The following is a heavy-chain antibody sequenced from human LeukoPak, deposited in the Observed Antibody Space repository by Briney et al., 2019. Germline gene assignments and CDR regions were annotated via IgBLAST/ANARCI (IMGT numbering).Heavy chain of an antibody. V-gene: IGHV4-38-2*02. D-gene: IGHD3-10*01. CDR3: ARDFLYGSGSYSVHSEHFDY. CDR2: IYHSGST. Sequence: SETLSLTCTVSGYFISSGYYWGWIRQPPGKGLEWIGSIYHSGSTYYNPSLKSRVTISVDTSKNQFSLKLRSVTAADTAVYYCARDFLYGSGSYSVHSEHFDYWGQGTLVTVSS. CDR1: GYFISSGYY. J-gene: IGHJ4*02.